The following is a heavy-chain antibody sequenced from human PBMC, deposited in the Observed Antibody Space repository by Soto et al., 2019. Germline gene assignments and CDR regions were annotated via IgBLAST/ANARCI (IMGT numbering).Heavy chain of an antibody. Sequence: ASVKVSCKASGYTFTSYYISWVGQDPGEGLEWMGWISAYNGNTNYAQKLQGRVNMTTDTSTSTAYMELRSLRSDDTAVYYCAREGRRYCISTSCSKGWFDPWGQGTPVTVSS. CDR2: ISAYNGNT. J-gene: IGHJ5*02. CDR1: GYTFTSYY. CDR3: AREGRRYCISTSCSKGWFDP. V-gene: IGHV1-18*01. D-gene: IGHD2-2*01.